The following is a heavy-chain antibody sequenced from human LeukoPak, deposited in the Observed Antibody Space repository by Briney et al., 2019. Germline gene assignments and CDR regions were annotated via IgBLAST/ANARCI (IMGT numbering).Heavy chain of an antibody. D-gene: IGHD2-15*01. CDR2: ISYDGSNK. CDR3: ASLTSAGPSDYYYGMDV. J-gene: IGHJ6*02. Sequence: PGGSLRLSCAASGFTFSSYGMHWVRQAPGKGLEWVAVISYDGSNKYYADSVKGRFTISRDNSKNTLYLQMNSLRAEDTAVYYCASLTSAGPSDYYYGMDVWGQGTTVTVSS. CDR1: GFTFSSYG. V-gene: IGHV3-30*03.